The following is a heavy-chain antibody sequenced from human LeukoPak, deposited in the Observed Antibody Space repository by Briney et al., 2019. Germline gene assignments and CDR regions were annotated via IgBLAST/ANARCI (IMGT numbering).Heavy chain of an antibody. D-gene: IGHD2-15*01. CDR3: ARAEPPAEDIVVVPRDYYYYYGMDV. CDR1: GFTFNTYA. V-gene: IGHV3-23*01. J-gene: IGHJ6*02. Sequence: GGSLRLSCAASGFTFNTYAMNWVRQAPGKGLEWVSAISDSGGSTHYADSVKGRFTISRDNSKNTVYLQIHRLRAEDTAVYYCARAEPPAEDIVVVPRDYYYYYGMDVWGQGTTVTVSS. CDR2: ISDSGGST.